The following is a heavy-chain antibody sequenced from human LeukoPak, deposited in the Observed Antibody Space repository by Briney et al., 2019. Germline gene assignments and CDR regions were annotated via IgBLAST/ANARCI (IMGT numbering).Heavy chain of an antibody. V-gene: IGHV1-69*13. D-gene: IGHD3-22*01. Sequence: ASVKVSCKASGGTFSSYAISWVRQAPGQGLEWMGGIIPIFGTANYAQKFQGRVTITADESTSTAYMELSSLRSEDTAVYYCACLYYYDSSGYYETFDYWGQGTLVTVSS. CDR1: GGTFSSYA. J-gene: IGHJ4*02. CDR3: ACLYYYDSSGYYETFDY. CDR2: IIPIFGTA.